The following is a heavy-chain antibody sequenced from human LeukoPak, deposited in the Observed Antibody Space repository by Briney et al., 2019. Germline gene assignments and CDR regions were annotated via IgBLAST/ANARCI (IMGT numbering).Heavy chain of an antibody. CDR3: ARDRGGRSGLDD. V-gene: IGHV3-7*01. CDR1: GFTFSSYA. J-gene: IGHJ4*02. Sequence: GGSLRLSCAASGFTFSSYAMHWVRQAPGKGLEWVAFIKEDGGEIYYVDSVKGRFTISRDNGENSLYLQMNSLRAEDTAVYYCARDRGGRSGLDDWGQGTLVTVSS. D-gene: IGHD2-15*01. CDR2: IKEDGGEI.